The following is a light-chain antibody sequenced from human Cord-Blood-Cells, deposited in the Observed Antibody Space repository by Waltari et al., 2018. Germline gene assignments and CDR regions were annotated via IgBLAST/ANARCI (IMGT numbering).Light chain of an antibody. CDR3: QQYGSSPLT. J-gene: IGKJ4*01. Sequence: EIVLTQSPGTLSLSPGERATLPCRASQSVSRSYVAWYQQKPGQAPRLLIYGASSRATGIPDRFSGSGSGTDFTLTISRLEPEDFAVYYCQQYGSSPLTFGGGTKVEIK. CDR1: QSVSRSY. CDR2: GAS. V-gene: IGKV3-20*01.